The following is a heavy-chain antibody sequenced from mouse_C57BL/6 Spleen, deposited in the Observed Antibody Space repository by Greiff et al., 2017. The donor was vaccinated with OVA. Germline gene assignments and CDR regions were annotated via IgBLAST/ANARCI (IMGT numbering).Heavy chain of an antibody. J-gene: IGHJ2*01. Sequence: EVKVVESGGGLVKPGGSLKLSCAASGFTFSSYAMSWVRQTPEKRLEWVATISDGGSYTYYPDNVKGRFTISRDNAKNNLYLQMSHLKSEDTAMYYCARDPSYYGSSYSYFDYWGQGTTLTVSS. V-gene: IGHV5-4*01. CDR2: ISDGGSYT. CDR3: ARDPSYYGSSYSYFDY. D-gene: IGHD1-1*01. CDR1: GFTFSSYA.